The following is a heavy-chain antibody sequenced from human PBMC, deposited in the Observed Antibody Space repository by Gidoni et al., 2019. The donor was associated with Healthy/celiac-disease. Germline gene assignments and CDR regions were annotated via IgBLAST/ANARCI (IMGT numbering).Heavy chain of an antibody. J-gene: IGHJ4*02. D-gene: IGHD1-7*01. CDR3: AREGGITGTSFDY. CDR1: GGSISSGGYS. Sequence: QLQLQESGSGLVKPSPTLSLTCAVSGGSISSGGYSWTWIRQPPGKGLEWIGYIYHTGTTYYNPSLKSRVTISLDRSKNQFSLKLTSVTAADTAVYYCAREGGITGTSFDYWGQGTLVTVSS. CDR2: IYHTGTT. V-gene: IGHV4-30-2*01.